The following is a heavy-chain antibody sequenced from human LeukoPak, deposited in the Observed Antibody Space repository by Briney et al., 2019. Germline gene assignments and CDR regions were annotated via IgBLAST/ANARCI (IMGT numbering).Heavy chain of an antibody. CDR1: GFTFSSYE. J-gene: IGHJ4*02. CDR2: ISSSGSTI. V-gene: IGHV3-48*03. D-gene: IGHD6-19*01. CDR3: ARVGRSGWDFDH. Sequence: GGSLRLSCAASGFTFSSYEMNWVRQAPGKGLEWVSYISSSGSTIYYADSVKGRFTISRDNTNNSLFLQMISLTVDDTAVYYCARVGRSGWDFDHWGQGTLVTVSS.